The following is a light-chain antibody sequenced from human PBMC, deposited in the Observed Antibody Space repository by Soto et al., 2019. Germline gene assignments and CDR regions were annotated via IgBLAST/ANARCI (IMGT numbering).Light chain of an antibody. J-gene: IGKJ4*01. CDR3: QQRYDWPPLA. CDR1: HSVGSH. V-gene: IGKV3-11*01. Sequence: EIVLTQSPATLSLSAGERATLSCRASHSVGSHLAWYQQKPGQAPRLLIYHASNRATGIPARFSGSGSGTDFTLTISSLGPEDFAVYYCQQRYDWPPLAFGGRTKVEIK. CDR2: HAS.